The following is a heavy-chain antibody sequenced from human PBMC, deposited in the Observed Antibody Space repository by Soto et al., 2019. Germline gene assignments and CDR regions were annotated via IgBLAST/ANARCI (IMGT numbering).Heavy chain of an antibody. Sequence: GGSLRLSCAASGFTFSSYAMSWVRQAPGKGLEWVSAISGSGGSTYYADSVKGRFTISRDNSKNTLYLQMNSLRAEDTAVYYCAKRMYYDFWSGYYTRDYYYYGMDVWGQGTTVTVSS. CDR2: ISGSGGST. CDR1: GFTFSSYA. CDR3: AKRMYYDFWSGYYTRDYYYYGMDV. D-gene: IGHD3-3*01. J-gene: IGHJ6*02. V-gene: IGHV3-23*01.